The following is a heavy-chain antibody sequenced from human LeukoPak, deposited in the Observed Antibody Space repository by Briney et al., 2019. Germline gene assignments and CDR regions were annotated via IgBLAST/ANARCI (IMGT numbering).Heavy chain of an antibody. CDR3: AREIAVAGALAY. V-gene: IGHV1-69*13. Sequence: SVKVSCKASGGTFSSYAISWVRQAPGQGLEWMGGIIPIFGTANYAQKFQGRVTITADESTSTAYMELSSLRSEDTAVYYCAREIAVAGALAYWGQGTLVTVSS. D-gene: IGHD6-19*01. CDR1: GGTFSSYA. J-gene: IGHJ4*02. CDR2: IIPIFGTA.